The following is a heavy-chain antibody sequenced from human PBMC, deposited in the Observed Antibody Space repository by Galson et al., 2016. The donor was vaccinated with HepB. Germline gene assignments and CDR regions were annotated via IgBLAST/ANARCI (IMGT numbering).Heavy chain of an antibody. CDR2: SGSGGPT. Sequence: SLRLSCAASGFTFSSYAMSWVRQAPGKGLEWVSSSGSGGPTYYADSVKGRFTISRDNSKNTLFLQMHSLRADDTAVYYCAKSVLEDDMLTGYYRRGADYWGQGTLVTVSS. V-gene: IGHV3-23*01. J-gene: IGHJ4*02. CDR1: GFTFSSYA. D-gene: IGHD3-9*01. CDR3: AKSVLEDDMLTGYYRRGADY.